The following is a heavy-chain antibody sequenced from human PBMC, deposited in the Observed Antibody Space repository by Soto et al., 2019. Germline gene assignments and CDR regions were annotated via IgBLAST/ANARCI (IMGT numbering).Heavy chain of an antibody. CDR1: GGTFSSYA. V-gene: IGHV1-69*01. CDR3: ARGPGSYDSSGYYFNTLDY. J-gene: IGHJ4*02. CDR2: IIPIFGTA. D-gene: IGHD3-22*01. Sequence: QVQLVQSGAEVKKPGSSVKVSCKASGGTFSSYAISWVRQAPGQGREWMGGIIPIFGTANYAQKFQGRVTITADESTSTAYMELSSLRSEDTAVYYCARGPGSYDSSGYYFNTLDYWGQGTLVTVSS.